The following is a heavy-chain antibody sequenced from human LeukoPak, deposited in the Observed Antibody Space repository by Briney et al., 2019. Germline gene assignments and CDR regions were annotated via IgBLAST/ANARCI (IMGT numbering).Heavy chain of an antibody. Sequence: ASVKVSCKASGYTFTNYAMNWVRQAPGQGLEWMGWINTNTGNPTYAQGFTGRSVFSLDISVSTAYLQISSLKAEDTAVYYCARATYYYDSSGGYYFDYWGQGTLVTVSS. V-gene: IGHV7-4-1*02. CDR1: GYTFTNYA. J-gene: IGHJ4*02. D-gene: IGHD3-22*01. CDR3: ARATYYYDSSGGYYFDY. CDR2: INTNTGNP.